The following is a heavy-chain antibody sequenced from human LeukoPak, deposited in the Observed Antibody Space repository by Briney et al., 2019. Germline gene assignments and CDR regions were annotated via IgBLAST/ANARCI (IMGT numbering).Heavy chain of an antibody. Sequence: GGSLRLSCAGSGVTFSRYWMSWVRQAPGKGLEWVASISGSSTYISYAYSVKGGFTISRDSAKKSLYLQMNKLRVEQTAVYYGARDRGRYYYDSSGCYGGAFDYWGQGALVTVSS. CDR3: ARDRGRYYYDSSGCYGGAFDY. V-gene: IGHV3-21*01. CDR1: GVTFSRYW. CDR2: ISGSSTYI. J-gene: IGHJ4*02. D-gene: IGHD3-22*01.